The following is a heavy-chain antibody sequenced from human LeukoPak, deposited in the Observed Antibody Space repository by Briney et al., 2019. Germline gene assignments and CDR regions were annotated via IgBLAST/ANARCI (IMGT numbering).Heavy chain of an antibody. J-gene: IGHJ4*02. CDR3: ARHEEVVTATDTSKKYYFDY. CDR1: GGSISSSSYY. V-gene: IGHV4-39*01. CDR2: IYYSGST. Sequence: SETLSLTCTVSGGSISSSSYYWGWIRQPPGKGLEWIGSIYYSGSTYYNPSLKSRVTISVDTSKNQFSLKLSSVTAADTAVYYCARHEEVVTATDTSKKYYFDYWGQGTLVTVSS. D-gene: IGHD2-21*02.